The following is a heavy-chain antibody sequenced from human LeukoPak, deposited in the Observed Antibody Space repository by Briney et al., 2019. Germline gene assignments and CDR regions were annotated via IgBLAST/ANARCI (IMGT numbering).Heavy chain of an antibody. CDR3: AKDLERWFGELKGSDY. J-gene: IGHJ4*02. CDR1: GFTFSSYA. CDR2: ISGSGGST. D-gene: IGHD3-10*01. Sequence: GGSLRLSCAASGFTFSSYAMSWVRQAPGKGLEWVSAISGSGGSTYYADSVKGRFTISRDNSKNTLYPQMNSLRAEDTAVYYCAKDLERWFGELKGSDYWGQGTLVTVSS. V-gene: IGHV3-23*01.